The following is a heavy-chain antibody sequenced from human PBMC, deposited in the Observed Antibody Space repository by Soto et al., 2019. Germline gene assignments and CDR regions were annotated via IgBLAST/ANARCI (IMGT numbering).Heavy chain of an antibody. CDR1: GYTFTSYT. Sequence: GSSVKVSCKASGYTFTSYTINWVRQATGEGLEWMGWMNPNSGNTGYAQKFQGRVTMTRNTSISTAYMELSSLRSEDTAVYYCARGLKYSPAAPILGHSWGKGTLVTVSS. V-gene: IGHV1-8*01. J-gene: IGHJ4*02. CDR3: ARGLKYSPAAPILGHS. CDR2: MNPNSGNT. D-gene: IGHD2-2*01.